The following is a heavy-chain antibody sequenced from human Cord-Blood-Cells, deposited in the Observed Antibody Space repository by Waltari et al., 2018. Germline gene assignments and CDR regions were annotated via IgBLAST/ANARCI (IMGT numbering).Heavy chain of an antibody. D-gene: IGHD6-13*01. Sequence: QLQLQESGPGLVKPSETLSLTCTVSGGSIRSSSYYWGWFRQPPGKGLEWIGSIYYSGSTYYNPSLKSRVTISVDTSKNQFSLKLSSVTAADTAVYYCARRGAAADYWGQGTLVTVSS. CDR1: GGSIRSSSYY. CDR2: IYYSGST. V-gene: IGHV4-39*01. J-gene: IGHJ4*02. CDR3: ARRGAAADY.